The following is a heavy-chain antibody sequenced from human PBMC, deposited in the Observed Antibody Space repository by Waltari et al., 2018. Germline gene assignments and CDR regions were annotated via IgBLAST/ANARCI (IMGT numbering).Heavy chain of an antibody. CDR3: ARSIAARPHPFDY. V-gene: IGHV1-69*01. CDR1: GGTFSSDA. Sequence: QVQLVQSGAEVKKPGSSVKVSCKASGGTFSSDAISWVRKAPGQWLEWMGGIIPIVGTANYAQKFQGRVTITADESTSTAYMELSSLRSEDTAVYYCARSIAARPHPFDYWGQGTLVTVSS. CDR2: IIPIVGTA. J-gene: IGHJ4*02. D-gene: IGHD6-6*01.